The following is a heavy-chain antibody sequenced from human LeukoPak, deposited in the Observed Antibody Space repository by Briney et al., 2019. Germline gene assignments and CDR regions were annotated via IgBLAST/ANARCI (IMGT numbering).Heavy chain of an antibody. D-gene: IGHD6-19*01. J-gene: IGHJ4*02. CDR1: GYTFTSYA. CDR2: IIPIFGTA. Sequence: SVKVSCKASGYTFTSYAISWVRQAPGQGLEWMGGIIPIFGTANYAQKFQGRVTITADESTSTAYMELSSLRSEDTAVYYCARGRMAGTYVFDSWGQGTLVTVSS. CDR3: ARGRMAGTYVFDS. V-gene: IGHV1-69*13.